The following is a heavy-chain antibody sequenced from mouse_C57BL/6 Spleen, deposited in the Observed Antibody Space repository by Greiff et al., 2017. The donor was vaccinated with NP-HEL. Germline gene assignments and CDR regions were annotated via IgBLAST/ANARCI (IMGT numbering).Heavy chain of an antibody. CDR1: GFTFSDYG. CDR3: ARGYFDY. Sequence: EVKLVESGGGLVKPGGSLKLSCAASGFTFSDYGMHWVRQAPEKGLEWVAYISSGSSTLYYADTVKGRFTISRDNAKNTLFLQMTSLRSEDTAMYYCARGYFDYWGQGTTLTVSS. J-gene: IGHJ2*01. V-gene: IGHV5-17*01. CDR2: ISSGSSTL.